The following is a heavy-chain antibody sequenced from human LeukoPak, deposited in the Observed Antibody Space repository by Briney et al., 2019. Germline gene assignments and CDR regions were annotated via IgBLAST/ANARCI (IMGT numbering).Heavy chain of an antibody. V-gene: IGHV1-69*05. J-gene: IGHJ3*02. CDR2: IIPIFGTA. D-gene: IGHD1-26*01. Sequence: SVKVSCKASGGTFSSYAISWVRQAPGQGLEWMGRIIPIFGTANYAQKFQGRVTITTDESTSTAYMELSSLRSEDTAVYYCARGLWELHAFDIWGQGIMVTVSS. CDR1: GGTFSSYA. CDR3: ARGLWELHAFDI.